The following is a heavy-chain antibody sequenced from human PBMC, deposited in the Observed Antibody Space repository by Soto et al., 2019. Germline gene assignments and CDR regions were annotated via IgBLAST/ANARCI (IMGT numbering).Heavy chain of an antibody. D-gene: IGHD1-7*01. J-gene: IGHJ4*02. CDR1: GGSISSSSYY. Sequence: PSETLSLTCTVSGGSISSSSYYWGWIRQPPGKGLEWIGSIYYSGSTYYNPSLKSRVTISVDTSKNQFSLKLSSVTAADTAVYYCARVWNVATGTTDYWGQGTLVTVSS. CDR2: IYYSGST. V-gene: IGHV4-39*01. CDR3: ARVWNVATGTTDY.